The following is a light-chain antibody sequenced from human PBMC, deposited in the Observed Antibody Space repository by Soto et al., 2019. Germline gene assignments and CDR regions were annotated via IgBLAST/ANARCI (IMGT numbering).Light chain of an antibody. Sequence: QSVLTQPPSASGTPGQRVTISCSGSRSNIGSNTVNWYQQLPGTAPKLLIYSNNQRPSGVPDRFSGSKSGASASLAISGLQSEDDADYYCAAWDDSLNGSYVFGTGTKVTAL. CDR2: SNN. CDR1: RSNIGSNT. V-gene: IGLV1-44*01. CDR3: AAWDDSLNGSYV. J-gene: IGLJ1*01.